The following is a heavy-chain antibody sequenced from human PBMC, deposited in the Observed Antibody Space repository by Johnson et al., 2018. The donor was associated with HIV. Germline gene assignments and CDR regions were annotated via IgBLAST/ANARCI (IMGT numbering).Heavy chain of an antibody. Sequence: QVQLVESGGGVVQPGRSLRLSCAASGFTFSSYGMHWVRQAPGKGLEWVAVIWYDGSNKYYADSVKGRFTISGDNSKNTLSLQMNSLRAEDTAVYYCAKDTVWSSGYYGGAFDSWDQGTMVTVSS. D-gene: IGHD3-22*01. V-gene: IGHV3-33*06. CDR1: GFTFSSYG. CDR2: IWYDGSNK. J-gene: IGHJ3*02. CDR3: AKDTVWSSGYYGGAFDS.